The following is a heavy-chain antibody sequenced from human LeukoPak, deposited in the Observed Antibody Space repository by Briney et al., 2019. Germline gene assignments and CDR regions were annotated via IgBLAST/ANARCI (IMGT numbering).Heavy chain of an antibody. CDR3: ARGQFPKVVAATRY. Sequence: ASVKVSCKASGYTFTSYDINWVRQATGQGLEWMGWMNPNSGNTGYAQKFQGRVTMTRNTSISTAYMELSSLRSEDTAVYYCARGQFPKVVAATRYWGQGTLVTVSS. CDR1: GYTFTSYD. D-gene: IGHD2-15*01. CDR2: MNPNSGNT. V-gene: IGHV1-8*01. J-gene: IGHJ4*02.